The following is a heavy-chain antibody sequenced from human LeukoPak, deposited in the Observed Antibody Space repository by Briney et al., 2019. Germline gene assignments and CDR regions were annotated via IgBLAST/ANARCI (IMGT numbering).Heavy chain of an antibody. CDR3: ARPQHGDLYAFDI. D-gene: IGHD4-17*01. V-gene: IGHV3-74*01. CDR1: GFTFASYW. J-gene: IGHJ3*02. CDR2: VNGDGGST. Sequence: SGGSLRLSCAASGFTFASYWMHWVRQAPGKGLVWVSRVNGDGGSTTYADSVKGRFTISRDNAKNTLYLQMNSLRAEDTAVYYCARPQHGDLYAFDIWGQGTMVTVPS.